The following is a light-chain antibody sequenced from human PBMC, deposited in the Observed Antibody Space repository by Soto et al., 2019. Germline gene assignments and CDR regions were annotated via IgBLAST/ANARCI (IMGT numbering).Light chain of an antibody. CDR2: WAS. Sequence: DIVMTHSPDSLAVSLGERATINCKSSQSVLYSSNNKNYLSWYQQKPGQPPKLLIYWASTRESGVPDRFSGSGSGTDFTLTISSLQAEDVAVYYCQQYLDTPLTFGGGTKVEIK. V-gene: IGKV4-1*01. J-gene: IGKJ4*01. CDR3: QQYLDTPLT. CDR1: QSVLYSSNNKNY.